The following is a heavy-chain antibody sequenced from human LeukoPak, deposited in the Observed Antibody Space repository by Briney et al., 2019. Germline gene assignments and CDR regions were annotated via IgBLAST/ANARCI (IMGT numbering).Heavy chain of an antibody. CDR2: ISDSGGST. CDR1: GFTFSSYA. J-gene: IGHJ1*01. D-gene: IGHD3-10*01. Sequence: PGGSLRLSCAASGFTFSSYAMNGFRQAPGKGLEGVSAISDSGGSTYYADSVKGRFTISRDNSKKMLYLEMSSLRAEDTAVYYCAKDGDYGSGSYPFQHWGQGTLVTVSS. V-gene: IGHV3-23*01. CDR3: AKDGDYGSGSYPFQH.